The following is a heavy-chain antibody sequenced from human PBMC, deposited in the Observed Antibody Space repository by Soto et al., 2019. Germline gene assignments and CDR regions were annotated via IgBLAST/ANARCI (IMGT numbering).Heavy chain of an antibody. Sequence: SETLSLTCAVSGGSISSGDYSWNWIRQPPGKGLEWIGYIYYSGSTNYNPSLKSRVTISVDTSKNQFSLKLSSVTAADTAVYYCARHLNYAFDIWGQGTMVTVSS. V-gene: IGHV4-61*08. J-gene: IGHJ3*02. CDR2: IYYSGST. CDR3: ARHLNYAFDI. CDR1: GGSISSGDYS.